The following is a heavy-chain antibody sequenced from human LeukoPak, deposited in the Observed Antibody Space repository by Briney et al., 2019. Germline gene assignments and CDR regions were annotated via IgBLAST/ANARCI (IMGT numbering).Heavy chain of an antibody. D-gene: IGHD6-19*01. CDR2: MYHGGST. V-gene: IGHV4-38-2*02. CDR3: ARTLRSAWYSAFDI. J-gene: IGHJ3*02. Sequence: PSETLSLTCTVSSYSIRSGYYWGWIRQPPGKGLEWIGNMYHGGSTYYNPSLKSRITISVDTSKNQFSLKLSSVIAADTAVYYCARTLRSAWYSAFDIWGQGTVVTVSS. CDR1: SYSIRSGYY.